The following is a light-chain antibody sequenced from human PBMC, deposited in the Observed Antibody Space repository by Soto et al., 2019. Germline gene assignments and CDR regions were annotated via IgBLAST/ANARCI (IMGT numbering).Light chain of an antibody. CDR1: QSVSRS. J-gene: IGKJ1*01. CDR2: GAS. Sequence: IVLTQSPGTLSLSPGERATLSCRASQSVSRSLAWYQQKPGQAPKVLIYGASNRATGVPDRFSGSGAGTDFILTISRLEPEDFAVYYCHQYGRSPTFGQGTNVEIK. CDR3: HQYGRSPT. V-gene: IGKV3-20*01.